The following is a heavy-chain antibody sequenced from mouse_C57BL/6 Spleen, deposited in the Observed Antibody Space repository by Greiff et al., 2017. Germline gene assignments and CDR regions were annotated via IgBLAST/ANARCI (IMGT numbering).Heavy chain of an antibody. Sequence: QVQLQQSGAELVRPGASVTLSCKASGYTFTDYEMHWVQQTPVHGLEWIGAIDPGTGGTAYNQKFKGKAILTADKSSSTAYMELRSLTSEDSAVYYCTNWDGWFAYWGQGTLVTVSA. J-gene: IGHJ3*01. D-gene: IGHD4-1*01. CDR3: TNWDGWFAY. CDR1: GYTFTDYE. V-gene: IGHV1-15*01. CDR2: IDPGTGGT.